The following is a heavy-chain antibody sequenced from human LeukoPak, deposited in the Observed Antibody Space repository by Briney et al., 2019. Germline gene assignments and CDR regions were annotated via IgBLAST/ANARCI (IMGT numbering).Heavy chain of an antibody. CDR1: GFTFSRYS. V-gene: IGHV3-7*01. Sequence: GGSLRLSCVVSGFTFSRYSMNWVRQAPGKGLEWVANIKKDGSEKYYVDSVKGRFTISRDNAKTSLYLQMNSLRAEDTAVYYCARGTASGYWGQGTLVTVSS. CDR2: IKKDGSEK. D-gene: IGHD5-18*01. CDR3: ARGTASGY. J-gene: IGHJ4*02.